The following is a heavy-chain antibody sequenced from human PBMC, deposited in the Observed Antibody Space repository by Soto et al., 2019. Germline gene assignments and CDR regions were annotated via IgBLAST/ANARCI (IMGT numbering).Heavy chain of an antibody. D-gene: IGHD6-25*01. J-gene: IGHJ3*02. CDR3: ARVRSGPDI. CDR2: VYHSGST. V-gene: IGHV4-59*12. CDR1: GAFISSYC. Sequence: SETLSLTCTVSGAFISSYCWSWIRQPPGRGLECIGYVYHSGSTSYNPSLKSRVTISVDTSKNQLSLKLSSVTAADTAVYYCARVRSGPDIWGQGTMVTVSS.